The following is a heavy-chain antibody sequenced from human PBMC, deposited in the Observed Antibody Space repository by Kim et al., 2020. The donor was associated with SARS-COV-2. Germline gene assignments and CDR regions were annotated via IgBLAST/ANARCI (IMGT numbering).Heavy chain of an antibody. Sequence: GGSLRLSCAASGFTFRSYAMHWVRQAPGKGLEWVAAIVYDGSNKYYADSVKGRFTTSRDNSKNTLYLQMNSLRAEDTAVYYCARDNRYYDSSGQLDYWGQGTLVTVSS. D-gene: IGHD3-22*01. CDR2: IVYDGSNK. CDR1: GFTFRSYA. CDR3: ARDNRYYDSSGQLDY. V-gene: IGHV3-30-3*01. J-gene: IGHJ4*02.